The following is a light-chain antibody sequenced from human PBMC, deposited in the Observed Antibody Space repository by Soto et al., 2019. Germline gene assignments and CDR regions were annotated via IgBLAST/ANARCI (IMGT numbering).Light chain of an antibody. V-gene: IGKV4-1*01. CDR1: QSVLYSSSNKNF. Sequence: DIVMTQSPDSLAVSLGERATINCKSSQSVLYSSSNKNFLAWYQQKPGQPPKLLIYWASTRESGVPDRFSGSGSGTDFTLTISSLQAEDVAVYYCQQYYNTPYTFGKGTKLEI. J-gene: IGKJ2*01. CDR2: WAS. CDR3: QQYYNTPYT.